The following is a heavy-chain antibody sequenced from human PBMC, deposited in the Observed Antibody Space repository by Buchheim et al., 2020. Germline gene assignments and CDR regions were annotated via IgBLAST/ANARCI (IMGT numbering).Heavy chain of an antibody. CDR3: AREEAALTLGYYYYYMDV. D-gene: IGHD6-6*01. V-gene: IGHV3-33*01. CDR2: IWYDGSNK. Sequence: QVQLVESGGGVVQPGRSLRLSCAASGFTFSSYGMHWVRQAPGKGLEWVAVIWYDGSNKYYADSVKGRFTISRDNSKNTLYLQMNSLRAEDTAVYYCAREEAALTLGYYYYYMDVWGKGTT. CDR1: GFTFSSYG. J-gene: IGHJ6*03.